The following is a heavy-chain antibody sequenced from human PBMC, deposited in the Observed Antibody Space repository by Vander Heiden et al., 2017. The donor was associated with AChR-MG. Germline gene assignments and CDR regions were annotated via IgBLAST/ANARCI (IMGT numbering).Heavy chain of an antibody. Sequence: EVQLVQSGAEVKKPGESLKISCKAVGASFNTYWIGWVRQMPGKGLDWMGSIYPDDSESTYSPSFEGQVTISADKSDNIAYLQWNNLKASDTAIYYCARSAYEGHADYWGQGTLVTVSS. J-gene: IGHJ4*02. CDR2: IYPDDSES. D-gene: IGHD3-22*01. CDR3: ARSAYEGHADY. V-gene: IGHV5-51*01. CDR1: GASFNTYW.